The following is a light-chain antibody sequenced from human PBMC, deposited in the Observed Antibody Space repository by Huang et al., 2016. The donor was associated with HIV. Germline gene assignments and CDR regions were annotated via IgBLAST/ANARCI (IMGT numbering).Light chain of an antibody. J-gene: IGKJ4*02. Sequence: IQMDQSPSSLSAFVGDRVTISCRSNYHLSRFLNLYHQKPGKAPRLLIYGASSLQSDVPSRFSGSGFGTDFTLTISGLQPEGLGTYYCQESYSSPVTSFGGGTRLEIK. CDR1: YHLSRF. CDR3: QESYSSPVTS. CDR2: GAS. V-gene: IGKV1-39*01.